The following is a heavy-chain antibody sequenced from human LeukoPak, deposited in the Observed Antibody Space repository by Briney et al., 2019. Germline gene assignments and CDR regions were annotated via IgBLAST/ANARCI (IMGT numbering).Heavy chain of an antibody. J-gene: IGHJ6*02. CDR3: ARDGRYCSSTSCYYYYYGMDV. CDR1: GFTFSSYA. Sequence: PGRSLRLSCAASGFTFSSYAMHWVRQAPGKGLEWVAVISYDGSNKYYADSVKGRFTISRDNAKNSLYLQMNSLRAEDTAVYYCARDGRYCSSTSCYYYYYGMDVWGQGTTVTVSS. CDR2: ISYDGSNK. D-gene: IGHD2-2*01. V-gene: IGHV3-30-3*01.